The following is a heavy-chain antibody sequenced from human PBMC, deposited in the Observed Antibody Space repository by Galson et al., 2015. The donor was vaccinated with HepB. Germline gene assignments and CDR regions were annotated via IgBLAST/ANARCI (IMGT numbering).Heavy chain of an antibody. J-gene: IGHJ4*02. CDR3: ARVGGDAVGGYNSYFDY. Sequence: SLRLSCAASGFTFSDYYMSWIRQAPGKGLEWVSYISSSSSYSNYADSVKGRFTISRDNAKNSLYLQMNSLRAEDTAVYYCARVGGDAVGGYNSYFDYWGQGTLVTVSS. D-gene: IGHD5-24*01. CDR2: ISSSSSYS. CDR1: GFTFSDYY. V-gene: IGHV3-11*06.